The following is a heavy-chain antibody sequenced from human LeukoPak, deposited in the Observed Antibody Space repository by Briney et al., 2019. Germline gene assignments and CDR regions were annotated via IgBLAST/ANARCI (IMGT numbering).Heavy chain of an antibody. CDR2: INHSGST. Sequence: SETLSLTCAVYGGSFSGYYWSWIRQPPGKGLEWIGEINHSGSTNYNPSLKSRVAISVETSMSHFSLKLSSVTAADTPVYYCARVRQYSSSSARGWFDPGRQGTVVSVFS. CDR1: GGSFSGYY. D-gene: IGHD6-6*01. CDR3: ARVRQYSSSSARGWFDP. V-gene: IGHV4-34*01. J-gene: IGHJ5*02.